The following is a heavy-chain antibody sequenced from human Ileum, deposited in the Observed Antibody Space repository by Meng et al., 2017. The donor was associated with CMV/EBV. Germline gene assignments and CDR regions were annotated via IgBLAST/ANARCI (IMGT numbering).Heavy chain of an antibody. CDR2: INTNSGGT. V-gene: IGHV1-2*02. D-gene: IGHD3-10*01. J-gene: IGHJ4*02. CDR3: ARDSGREKQDGFDY. CDR1: AYNFTGYY. Sequence: ASVHVSCKASAYNFTGYYMHWVRQAPGQGLEWMGWINTNSGGTNFAQKFQGSVTMTRDTSISTAYMELSRLRTDDTAVYYCARDSGREKQDGFDYWGQGTLVTVSS.